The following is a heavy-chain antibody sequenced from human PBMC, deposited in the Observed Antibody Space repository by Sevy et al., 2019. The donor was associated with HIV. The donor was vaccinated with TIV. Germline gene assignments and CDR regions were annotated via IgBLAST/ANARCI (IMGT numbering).Heavy chain of an antibody. D-gene: IGHD4-17*01. J-gene: IGHJ4*02. CDR3: ARTATVTISALDS. CDR2: MNHSGTV. Sequence: SETLSLTCGVFGGTFVGHHWTWIRQTPGKGLEWIGEMNHSGTVNYNPSLKSRVTMSVDTSNNQFSLRLNSVTAADTAVYYCARTATVTISALDSWGQGTLVTVSS. CDR1: GGTFVGHH. V-gene: IGHV4-34*01.